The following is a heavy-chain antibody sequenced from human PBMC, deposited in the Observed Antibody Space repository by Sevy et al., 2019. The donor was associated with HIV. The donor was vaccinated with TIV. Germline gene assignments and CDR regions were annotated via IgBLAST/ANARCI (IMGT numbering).Heavy chain of an antibody. CDR3: ARVKDWLALDP. CDR1: GGSFSGYY. J-gene: IGHJ5*02. V-gene: IGHV4-34*01. D-gene: IGHD3-9*01. Sequence: SETLSLTCAVYGGSFSGYYWSWIRQPPGKGLEWIGEINHSGSTKYTPSLKSRVTISVDTSKNQFSLKLSSVTAADTAIYYCARVKDWLALDPWGQGTLVTVSS. CDR2: INHSGST.